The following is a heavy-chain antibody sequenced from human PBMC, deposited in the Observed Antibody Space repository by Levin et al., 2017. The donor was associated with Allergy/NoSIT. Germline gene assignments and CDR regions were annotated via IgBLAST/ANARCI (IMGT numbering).Heavy chain of an antibody. V-gene: IGHV4-31*03. CDR3: ARGIWNDGGVLDY. J-gene: IGHJ4*02. CDR2: IYYSGST. Sequence: PSETLSLTCTVSGGSISSGGYYWSWIRQHPGKGLEWIGYIYYSGSTYYNPSLKSRVTISVDTSKNQFSLKLSSVTAADTAVYYCARGIWNDGGVLDYWGQGTLVTVSS. D-gene: IGHD1-1*01. CDR1: GGSISSGGYY.